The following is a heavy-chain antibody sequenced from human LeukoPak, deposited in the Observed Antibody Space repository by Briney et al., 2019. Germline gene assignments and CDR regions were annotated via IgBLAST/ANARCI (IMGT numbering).Heavy chain of an antibody. CDR1: GFTFSSYS. V-gene: IGHV3-21*01. CDR2: ISSSSSYI. D-gene: IGHD5/OR15-5a*01. CDR3: ASPSSVTPYDY. Sequence: GGSLRLSCAASGFTFSSYSVNWVRQAPGKGLEWVSSISSSSSYIYYADSVKGRFTISRDNAKNSLYLQMNSLRAEGTAVYYCASPSSVTPYDYWGQGTLVTVSS. J-gene: IGHJ4*02.